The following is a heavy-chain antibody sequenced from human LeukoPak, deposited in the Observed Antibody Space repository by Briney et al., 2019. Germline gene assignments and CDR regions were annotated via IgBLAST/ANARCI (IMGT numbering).Heavy chain of an antibody. Sequence: SETLSLTCTVSGDSMNSFTYFWTWIRQHPGKGLEWIGYVFYSGGTYLNPSLKRRLTMPSDTPNNQFSLHLTSVTAADTAVYYCARGGRGYSYGLDSWGQGIPVTVSS. CDR1: GDSMNSFTYF. CDR3: ARGGRGYSYGLDS. CDR2: VFYSGGT. D-gene: IGHD5-18*01. J-gene: IGHJ5*01. V-gene: IGHV4-31*03.